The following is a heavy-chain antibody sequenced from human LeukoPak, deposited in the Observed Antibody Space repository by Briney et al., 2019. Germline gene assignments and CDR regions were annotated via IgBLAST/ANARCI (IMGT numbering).Heavy chain of an antibody. CDR3: ARGPPPDFDY. CDR2: IYTSGST. CDR1: GGSINSGGYS. V-gene: IGHV4-30-4*07. J-gene: IGHJ4*02. Sequence: SETLSLTCAVSGGSINSGGYSWNWIRQPPGKGLEWIGRIYTSGSTDYNPSLKSRVTMSVDTSKNQFSLRLTSVTAADTAVYYCARGPPPDFDYWGQGTLVTVSS.